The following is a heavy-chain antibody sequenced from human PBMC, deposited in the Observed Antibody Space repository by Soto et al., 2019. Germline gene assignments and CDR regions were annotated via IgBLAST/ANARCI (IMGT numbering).Heavy chain of an antibody. CDR2: ISPGGDII. CDR3: TRDPRITDF. J-gene: IGHJ4*02. Sequence: QVQLAESGGGLVKSGGSLTLSCSTSGFFFTDYFMSWIRQAPGKGLELLSYISPGGDIIKYVDSVKGRFTISRDNAKNSLFLHMNSLRAEDTAVYYCTRDPRITDFWGQGTLVTVSS. V-gene: IGHV3-11*01. CDR1: GFFFTDYF. D-gene: IGHD3-16*01.